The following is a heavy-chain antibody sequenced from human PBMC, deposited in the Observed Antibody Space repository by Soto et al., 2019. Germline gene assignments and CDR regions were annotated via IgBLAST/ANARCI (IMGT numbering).Heavy chain of an antibody. J-gene: IGHJ6*02. CDR2: IIPIFGTA. D-gene: IGHD2-2*02. Sequence: SVKVSCKASGGTFSSYAISWVRQAPGQGLEWMGGIIPIFGTANYAQKFQGRVTITADESTSTAYMELSSLRSGDTAVYYCARVGCSSTSCYTSGVWPSYYYYGMDVWGQGTTVTVSS. CDR3: ARVGCSSTSCYTSGVWPSYYYYGMDV. V-gene: IGHV1-69*13. CDR1: GGTFSSYA.